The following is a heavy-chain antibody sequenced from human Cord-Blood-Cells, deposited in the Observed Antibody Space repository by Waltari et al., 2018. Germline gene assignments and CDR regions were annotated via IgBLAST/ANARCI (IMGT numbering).Heavy chain of an antibody. J-gene: IGHJ3*02. CDR3: ARSWDQLGTAFDI. Sequence: QVQLVESGGGVVPPGRSLRSSRAASGFTFRCYAMPWVRQAPGKGLEGVAVISYDGSNKYYADSVKCRFTISRDNSKNTLYLQMNSLRAEDTAVYYCARSWDQLGTAFDIWGQETMVTVSS. CDR2: ISYDGSNK. CDR1: GFTFRCYA. V-gene: IGHV3-30-3*01. D-gene: IGHD2-2*01.